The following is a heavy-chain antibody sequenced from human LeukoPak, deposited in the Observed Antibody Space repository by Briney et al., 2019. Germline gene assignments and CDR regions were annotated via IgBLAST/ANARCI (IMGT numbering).Heavy chain of an antibody. J-gene: IGHJ3*02. Sequence: SETLSLTCAVYGGSFSGYYWSWIRQPPGKGLEWIGEINHSGSTNYNPSLKSRVTISVDTSKNQFSLKLSSVTAADTAVYYCAGGLGCTNGVCYRNAFDIWGQGTMVTVSS. V-gene: IGHV4-34*01. CDR1: GGSFSGYY. D-gene: IGHD2-8*01. CDR2: INHSGST. CDR3: AGGLGCTNGVCYRNAFDI.